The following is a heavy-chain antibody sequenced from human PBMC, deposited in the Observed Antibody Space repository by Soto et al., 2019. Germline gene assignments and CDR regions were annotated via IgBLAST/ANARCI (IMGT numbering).Heavy chain of an antibody. Sequence: QVQLQESGPGLVKPSETLSLTCTVSGVSISSYYWSWIRQPAGKGLEWIWRIYTSENAHYNPSLKSRVTMSIDTSKNQFSLNLSSVTAADTAVYYCATISYVGGTDYWGLGTRVTVSS. CDR3: ATISYVGGTDY. V-gene: IGHV4-4*07. D-gene: IGHD5-18*01. CDR1: GVSISSYY. CDR2: IYTSENA. J-gene: IGHJ4*02.